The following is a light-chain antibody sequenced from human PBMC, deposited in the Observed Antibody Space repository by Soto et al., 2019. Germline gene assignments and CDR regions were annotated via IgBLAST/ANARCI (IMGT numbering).Light chain of an antibody. CDR1: QNIARY. Sequence: DIQMTQSPSSLSASIGDRVSITCRASQNIARYLNWFQQKPGEAPKLLIYTATTLHSGIPSRFSGTASGTDFTLTISSLQPEDFATYYCEQVYATPFTFGQGTRLEVK. J-gene: IGKJ5*01. CDR3: EQVYATPFT. CDR2: TAT. V-gene: IGKV1-39*01.